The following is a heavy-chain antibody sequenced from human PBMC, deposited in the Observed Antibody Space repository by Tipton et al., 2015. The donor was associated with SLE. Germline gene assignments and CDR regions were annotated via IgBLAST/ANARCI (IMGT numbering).Heavy chain of an antibody. J-gene: IGHJ3*02. D-gene: IGHD5-24*01. CDR3: ASAGDGYKYAFDI. CDR1: GGSISGYY. CDR2: ISFSGLT. Sequence: TLSLTCTVSGGSISGYYWSWVRQPPGKGLEWIGYISFSGLTNYNPSVRSRVSTSMDTSKNQFSLKLSSVTAADTAVYYCASAGDGYKYAFDIWGQGTMVTVSS. V-gene: IGHV4-59*12.